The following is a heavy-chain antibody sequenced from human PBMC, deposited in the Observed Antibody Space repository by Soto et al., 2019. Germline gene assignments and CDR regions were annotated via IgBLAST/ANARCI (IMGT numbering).Heavy chain of an antibody. CDR1: GYTFTSYD. J-gene: IGHJ4*02. CDR3: ARGPHPYFNDY. Sequence: QVQLVQSGAEVKKPGASVKVSCKASGYTFTSYDINWVRQATGQGLEWMGWMNPNNNNTGYAQKFQGRVTMTRSTSISTAYMELSRLGSEDPAVYYCARGPHPYFNDYWGQGTLVTVSS. CDR2: MNPNNNNT. D-gene: IGHD2-8*01. V-gene: IGHV1-8*01.